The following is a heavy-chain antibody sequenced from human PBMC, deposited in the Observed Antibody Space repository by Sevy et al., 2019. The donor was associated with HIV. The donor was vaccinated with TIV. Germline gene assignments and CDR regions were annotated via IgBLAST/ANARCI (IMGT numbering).Heavy chain of an antibody. J-gene: IGHJ5*02. CDR1: GYTFTSFG. V-gene: IGHV1-18*01. CDR2: ISVYNGKI. Sequence: ASVKVSCKASGYTFTSFGISWVRQAPGQVLEWVGWISVYNGKINYAQNFQGRVTMTTDTSTRTAYMELKSLRSDDTAVYYCARRGAFDFDTSGFLSPWGQGTLVTVSS. CDR3: ARRGAFDFDTSGFLSP. D-gene: IGHD3-22*01.